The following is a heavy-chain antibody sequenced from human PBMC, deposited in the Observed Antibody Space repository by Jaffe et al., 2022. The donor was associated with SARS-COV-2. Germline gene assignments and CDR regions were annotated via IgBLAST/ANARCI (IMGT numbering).Heavy chain of an antibody. CDR3: AKARGMVATYFGMDV. CDR2: ISWNSGSI. CDR1: GFTFDDYA. V-gene: IGHV3-9*01. J-gene: IGHJ6*02. D-gene: IGHD5-12*01. Sequence: EVQLVESGGGLVQPGRSLRLSCAASGFTFDDYAMHWVRQAPGKGLEWVSGISWNSGSIGYADSVKGRFTISRDNAKNSLYLQMNSLRAEDTALYYCAKARGMVATYFGMDVWGQGTTVTVSS.